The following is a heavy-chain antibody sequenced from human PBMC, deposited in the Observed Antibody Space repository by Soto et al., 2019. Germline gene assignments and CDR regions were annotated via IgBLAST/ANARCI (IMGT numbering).Heavy chain of an antibody. D-gene: IGHD2-2*01. V-gene: IGHV6-1*01. CDR2: TYYRSEWYH. J-gene: IGHJ5*02. CDR3: VRERKYQLLSWYWFDP. Sequence: SQTLSLTCAISGDSVSSNTAAWTWIRQSPSRGLEWLGRTYYRSEWYHDYALFVGSRITINPDTTKNQFSLQLNSVTPEGTAVYYCVRERKYQLLSWYWFDPWGQGTLVTVSS. CDR1: GDSVSSNTAA.